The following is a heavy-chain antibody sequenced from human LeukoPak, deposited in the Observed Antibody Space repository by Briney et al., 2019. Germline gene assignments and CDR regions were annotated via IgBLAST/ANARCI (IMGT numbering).Heavy chain of an antibody. CDR1: GHTFTSYY. J-gene: IGHJ5*02. V-gene: IGHV1-2*02. CDR2: INPNSGGT. D-gene: IGHD5-18*01. CDR3: ARSPLRGYSYGYEFLQLVNWFDP. Sequence: GASVKVSCKASGHTFTSYYMHWVRQAPGQGLEWMGWINPNSGGTNYAQKFQGRVTMTRDTSISTAYMELSRLRSDDTAVYYCARSPLRGYSYGYEFLQLVNWFDPWGQGTLVTVSS.